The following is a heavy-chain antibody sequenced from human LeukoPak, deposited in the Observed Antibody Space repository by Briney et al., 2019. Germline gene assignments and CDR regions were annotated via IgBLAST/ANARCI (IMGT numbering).Heavy chain of an antibody. Sequence: GGSLRLSCAASGFTFSSYTMPWVRQAPGKGLEWVSAISSSSGSIYYADSVKGRFTISRDNSKNTLSLQMNSLRVEDTAVYYCVSRDACSGGTCYGLRYWGQGTLVTVSS. CDR1: GFTFSSYT. CDR3: VSRDACSGGTCYGLRY. CDR2: ISSSSGSI. D-gene: IGHD2-15*01. J-gene: IGHJ4*02. V-gene: IGHV3-23*01.